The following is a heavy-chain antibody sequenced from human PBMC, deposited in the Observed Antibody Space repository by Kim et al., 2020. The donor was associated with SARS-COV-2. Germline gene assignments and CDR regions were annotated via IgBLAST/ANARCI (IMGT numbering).Heavy chain of an antibody. CDR3: ARAGYCSSTSCNSRFDY. D-gene: IGHD2-2*02. J-gene: IGHJ4*02. Sequence: FQGRVTMTRNTSISTAYMELSSLRSEDTAVYYCARAGYCSSTSCNSRFDYWGQGTLVTVSS. V-gene: IGHV1-8*01.